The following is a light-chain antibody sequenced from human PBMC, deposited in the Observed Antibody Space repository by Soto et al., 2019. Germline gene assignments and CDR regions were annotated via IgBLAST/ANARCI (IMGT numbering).Light chain of an antibody. Sequence: IQMTHSPATLSASVGDTVTITFRANRSISIWLAWYQQKPGKAPKLLIYDVSSLESGVSSRFSGSGSGTDFTLTISCLQSEDFATYYCQQYPSFPITFGQGTRLEIK. CDR2: DVS. CDR3: QQYPSFPIT. V-gene: IGKV1-5*01. CDR1: RSISIW. J-gene: IGKJ5*01.